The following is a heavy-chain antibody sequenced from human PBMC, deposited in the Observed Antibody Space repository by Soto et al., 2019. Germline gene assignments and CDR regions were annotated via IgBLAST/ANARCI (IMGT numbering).Heavy chain of an antibody. J-gene: IGHJ3*01. D-gene: IGHD3-16*01. Sequence: GGSLRLSWAAPGFTLRIYSMHWVRQSPGKGLEWVAVMWYDGTNKYYGESVKARLTISRANSENTLYLQMTTLRAEDTVVYYLARDATFGTMGGFFDVWGQGTLVTVSS. CDR3: ARDATFGTMGGFFDV. V-gene: IGHV3-33*01. CDR2: MWYDGTNK. CDR1: GFTLRIYS.